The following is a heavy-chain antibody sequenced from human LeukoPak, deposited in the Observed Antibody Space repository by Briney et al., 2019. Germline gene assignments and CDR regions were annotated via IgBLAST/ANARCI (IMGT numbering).Heavy chain of an antibody. D-gene: IGHD3-9*01. Sequence: PGGSLRLSCAASGFTFSRDSMNWVRQAPGKGLEWISYISYDSAIKYYADSVRGRFTISRGNAKNSLSLQMHSLRAEDTAVYYCARVYDILTGYYPPDYWGQGTLVTVPS. CDR2: ISYDSAIK. V-gene: IGHV3-48*01. CDR1: GFTFSRDS. J-gene: IGHJ4*02. CDR3: ARVYDILTGYYPPDY.